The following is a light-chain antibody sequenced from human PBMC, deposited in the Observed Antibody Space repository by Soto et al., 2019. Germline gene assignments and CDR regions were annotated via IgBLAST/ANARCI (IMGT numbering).Light chain of an antibody. CDR1: SSDIGRYKY. V-gene: IGLV2-14*01. CDR3: SSYTDDTTYV. CDR2: EVT. J-gene: IGLJ1*01. Sequence: QSVLTQPASVSGSPGQSITISCTGSSSDIGRYKYVSWYQQHPDKAPRLIVYEVTNRPSGVSSRFSGSRSHNTASLTISGLQAADEADYYCSSYTDDTTYVFGTGTKLTVL.